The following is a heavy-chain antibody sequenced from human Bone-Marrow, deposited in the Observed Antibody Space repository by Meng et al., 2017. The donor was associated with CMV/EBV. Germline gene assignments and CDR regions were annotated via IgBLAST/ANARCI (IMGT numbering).Heavy chain of an antibody. J-gene: IGHJ4*02. Sequence: GGSLRLSCVVARFTFRNYWMHWVRQVPGKGLVWVSRINNDGSNRDYVDSVKGRFTISRDNAKNTLYLQMNSLRTDDTAGNFCARAPPYTTRPPDYWGQGTLVTVSS. CDR1: RFTFRNYW. V-gene: IGHV3-74*01. CDR3: ARAPPYTTRPPDY. CDR2: INNDGSNR. D-gene: IGHD2/OR15-2a*01.